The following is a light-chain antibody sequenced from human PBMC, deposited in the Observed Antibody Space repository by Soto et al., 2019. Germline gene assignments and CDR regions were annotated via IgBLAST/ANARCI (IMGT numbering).Light chain of an antibody. CDR2: DAS. CDR3: KQRSTWPT. Sequence: DIVLTQSPATLSLSPGERATLSCRASQSVSGYLAWYKQKPGQAPRLLIYDASSRAKGIPARFTGSGSGTDFSLTISSLEPEDVAVYYCKQRSTWPTLGQGTKV. CDR1: QSVSGY. V-gene: IGKV3-11*01. J-gene: IGKJ1*01.